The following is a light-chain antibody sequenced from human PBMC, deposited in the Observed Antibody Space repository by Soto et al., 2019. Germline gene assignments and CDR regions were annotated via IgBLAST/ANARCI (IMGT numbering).Light chain of an antibody. CDR2: EVS. Sequence: QSALTQPASVSGSPGQSITISCTVTSSDVGGYHYVSWYQQHPVKAPKLKIYEVSKRPSGFSNRFSGSKSGNTASLTISGLQAEDEAEYFCSSYTSSSTLGVFGGGTKLTVL. V-gene: IGLV2-14*01. CDR3: SSYTSSSTLGV. J-gene: IGLJ2*01. CDR1: SSDVGGYHY.